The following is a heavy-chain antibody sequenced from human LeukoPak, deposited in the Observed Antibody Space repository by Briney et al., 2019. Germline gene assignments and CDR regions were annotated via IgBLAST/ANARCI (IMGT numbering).Heavy chain of an antibody. Sequence: PSQTLSLTCTVSGGSISSGDYFWTWIRQPPGKGLEWIGYVYNNGNAYYNPSLRSRLTISIDTSKNQFSLKVSSGTAADTAVYYCARGIVGAATELDPWGQGTLVTVSS. CDR2: VYNNGNA. V-gene: IGHV4-30-4*08. J-gene: IGHJ5*02. D-gene: IGHD1-26*01. CDR3: ARGIVGAATELDP. CDR1: GGSISSGDYF.